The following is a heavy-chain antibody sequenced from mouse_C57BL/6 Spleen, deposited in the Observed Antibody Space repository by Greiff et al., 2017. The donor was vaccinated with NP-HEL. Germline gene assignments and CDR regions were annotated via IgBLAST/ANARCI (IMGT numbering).Heavy chain of an antibody. CDR3: ARSGGNLYYYAMDY. D-gene: IGHD1-1*02. CDR1: GYAFSSSW. Sequence: VKLMESGPELVKPGASVKISCKASGYAFSSSWMNWVKQRPGKGLEWIGRIYPGDGDTNYNGKFKGKATLTADKSSSTAYMQLSSLTSEDSAVYFCARSGGNLYYYAMDYWGQGTSVTVSS. V-gene: IGHV1-82*01. J-gene: IGHJ4*01. CDR2: IYPGDGDT.